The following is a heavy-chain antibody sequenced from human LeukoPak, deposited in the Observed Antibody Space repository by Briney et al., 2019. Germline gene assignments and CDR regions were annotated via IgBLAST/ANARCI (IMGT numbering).Heavy chain of an antibody. CDR1: GFTFSSYS. CDR2: ISSSSSYI. J-gene: IGHJ4*02. D-gene: IGHD3-22*01. Sequence: GSLRLSCAASGFTFSSYSMNWVRQAPGKGLEWVSSISSSSSYIYYADSVKGRFTISRDNAKNSLYLQTNSLRAEDTAVYYCARGESSGYYNLYYFDYWGQGTLVTVSS. V-gene: IGHV3-21*01. CDR3: ARGESSGYYNLYYFDY.